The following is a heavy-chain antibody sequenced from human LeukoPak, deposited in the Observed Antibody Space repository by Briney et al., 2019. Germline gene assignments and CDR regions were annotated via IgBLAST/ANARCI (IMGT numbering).Heavy chain of an antibody. D-gene: IGHD3-22*01. CDR2: ISYDGGIK. CDR1: GFTFSRYG. J-gene: IGHJ3*02. Sequence: GGSLRLSCAASGFTFSRYGIHWVRQAPGKGLEWVAVISYDGGIKYYADSVKGRFTISRDNSKNTLYLQMNSLRAEDTAVYYCARQRITSYYYDRFDAFDIWGQGTMVTVSS. CDR3: ARQRITSYYYDRFDAFDI. V-gene: IGHV3-30*03.